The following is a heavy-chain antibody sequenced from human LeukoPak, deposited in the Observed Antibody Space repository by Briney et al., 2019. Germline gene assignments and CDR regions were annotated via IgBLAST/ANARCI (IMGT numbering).Heavy chain of an antibody. CDR1: GFTFSDAS. J-gene: IGHJ4*02. Sequence: GGSLRLSCVGSGFTFSDASMSWVRQAPGKGPEWVGHIKSKISGGTTEYAAPVKGRFTISRDDSKNTMYLQMDSLKTEDTAVYLCMWWFRGDGGQGTLVTVSS. CDR3: MWWFRGD. CDR2: IKSKISGGTT. D-gene: IGHD2-21*01. V-gene: IGHV3-15*01.